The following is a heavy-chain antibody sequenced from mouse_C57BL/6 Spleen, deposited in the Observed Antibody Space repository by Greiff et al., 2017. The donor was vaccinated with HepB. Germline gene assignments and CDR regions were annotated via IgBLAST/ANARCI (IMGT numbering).Heavy chain of an antibody. CDR3: ARGDGYLLFAY. CDR1: GYSFTSYY. V-gene: IGHV1-66*01. CDR2: IYPGSGNT. D-gene: IGHD2-3*01. J-gene: IGHJ3*01. Sequence: VQLQQSGPELVKPGASVKISCKASGYSFTSYYIHWVKQRPGQGLEWIGWIYPGSGNTKYNEKFKGKATLTADTSSSTAYMQLSSLTSEDSAVYYCARGDGYLLFAYWGQGTLVTVSA.